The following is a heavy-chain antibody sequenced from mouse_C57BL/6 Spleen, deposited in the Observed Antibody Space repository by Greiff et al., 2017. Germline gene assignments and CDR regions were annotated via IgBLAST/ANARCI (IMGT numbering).Heavy chain of an antibody. J-gene: IGHJ4*01. CDR1: GYAFRSSW. Sequence: QFQLQQSGLDLVKPGASVRISCKASGYAFRSSWMNWVKQRPGRGLDWFGRIYPGDGGPNYNGRFTGTATLTADKSSSTAYKKLSSLTSEDSAVYFCARRGDYEDYYAMDYWGQGTSVTVSS. V-gene: IGHV1-82*01. CDR2: IYPGDGGP. CDR3: ARRGDYEDYYAMDY. D-gene: IGHD2-4*01.